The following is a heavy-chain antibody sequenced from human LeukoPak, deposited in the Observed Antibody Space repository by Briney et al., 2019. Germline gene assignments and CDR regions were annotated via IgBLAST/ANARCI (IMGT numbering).Heavy chain of an antibody. CDR2: IYPGDSET. J-gene: IGHJ4*02. V-gene: IGHV5-51*01. CDR3: VRTSSNWYGDY. D-gene: IGHD6-13*01. CDR1: GYTFASYL. Sequence: GESLNIFCKGSGYTFASYLIGWVRQMPGKGLEWMGIIYPGDSETRYSPSFQGQVTISADKSISTAYLQWSSLKASDTAMYYCVRTSSNWYGDYWGQGTLVTVSS.